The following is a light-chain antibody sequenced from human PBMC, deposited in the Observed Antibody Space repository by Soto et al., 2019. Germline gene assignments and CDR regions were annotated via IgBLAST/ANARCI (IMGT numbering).Light chain of an antibody. V-gene: IGKV3-20*01. CDR3: QQYCSSPPYT. J-gene: IGKJ2*01. Sequence: EIVLTQSPGTLSLSPGERATLSCRASQSVSSSYLAWYQQKPGQAPRLLIYGASSRATGIPDRFRGSGSGTDFPLNISRLEPEAFAVYYCQQYCSSPPYTFGRGTKLEIK. CDR1: QSVSSSY. CDR2: GAS.